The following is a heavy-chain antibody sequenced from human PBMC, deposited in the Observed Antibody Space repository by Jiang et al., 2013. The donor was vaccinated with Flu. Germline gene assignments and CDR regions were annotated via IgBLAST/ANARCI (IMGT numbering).Heavy chain of an antibody. Sequence: GWIRQPPGKALEWLALIYWNDDKRYSPSLKSRLTITKDTSKNQVVLTMTNMDPVDTATYYCAHVRAASPEENWFDPWGQGTLVTVSS. CDR3: AHVRAASPEENWFDP. CDR2: IYWNDDK. J-gene: IGHJ5*02. V-gene: IGHV2-5*01. D-gene: IGHD5-24*01.